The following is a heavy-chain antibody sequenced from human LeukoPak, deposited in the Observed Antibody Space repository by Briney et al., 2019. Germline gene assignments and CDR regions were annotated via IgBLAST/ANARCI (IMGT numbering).Heavy chain of an antibody. Sequence: QPGGSLRLSCAASGFTFSSYEMNWVRQAPGKGLEWVSYISSSGSTIYYADSVKGRFTISRDNAKNSLYLQMNSLRAEDTAVYYCASIYNWNDYWGQGTLVTVSS. CDR1: GFTFSSYE. J-gene: IGHJ4*02. V-gene: IGHV3-48*03. CDR3: ASIYNWNDY. CDR2: ISSSGSTI. D-gene: IGHD1-20*01.